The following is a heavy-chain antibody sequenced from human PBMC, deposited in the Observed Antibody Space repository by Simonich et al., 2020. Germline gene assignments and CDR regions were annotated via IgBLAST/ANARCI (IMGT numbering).Heavy chain of an antibody. CDR1: GGSISSSSYY. CDR2: IYYSGST. J-gene: IGHJ3*02. Sequence: QLQLQESGPGLVKPSETLSLTCTVSGGSISSSSYYWGWIRQPPGKGLEWIGRIYYSGSTYYNPSLKSRVTISVDTAKNQFSRKLGSVTAADTAVYYCARHAGFAFDIWGQGTMVTVSS. CDR3: ARHAGFAFDI. V-gene: IGHV4-39*01. D-gene: IGHD6-13*01.